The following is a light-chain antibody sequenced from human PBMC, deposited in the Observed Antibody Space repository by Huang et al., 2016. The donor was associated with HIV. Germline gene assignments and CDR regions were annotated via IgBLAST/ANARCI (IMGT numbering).Light chain of an antibody. J-gene: IGKJ4*01. Sequence: EVVLTQSPGTLSLSPGERATVSCRASQSLRGTYIAWYQQKPGQAPRLRIYAAATRATGIPDRFSGSVSGTDFTLTISRLEPQDFAVYFCLQYDLSPLTFGGGTKVEI. CDR1: QSLRGTY. CDR3: LQYDLSPLT. V-gene: IGKV3-20*01. CDR2: AAA.